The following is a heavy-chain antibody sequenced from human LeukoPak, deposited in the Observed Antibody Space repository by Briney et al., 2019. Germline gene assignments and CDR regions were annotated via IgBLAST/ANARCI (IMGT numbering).Heavy chain of an antibody. CDR3: AAEIYGGNSKCCSFDI. J-gene: IGHJ3*02. D-gene: IGHD4-23*01. CDR1: GFTFSNSA. CDR2: IGVARGNT. Sequence: ASVKVSCNTSGFTFSNSAVQWVRQARGQRLEWIGWIGVARGNTNYAQKVQDRITITRDMPTSTAYMELRSLESEDTAVYYCAAEIYGGNSKCCSFDIWGQGTIVTVSS. V-gene: IGHV1-58*01.